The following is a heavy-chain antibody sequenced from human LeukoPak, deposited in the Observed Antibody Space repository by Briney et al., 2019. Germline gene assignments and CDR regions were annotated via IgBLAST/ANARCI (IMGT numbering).Heavy chain of an antibody. CDR3: ARDARCSSTSCYFGGYFDY. D-gene: IGHD2-2*01. CDR1: GFIFSSYE. CDR2: IKQDGSEK. V-gene: IGHV3-7*01. J-gene: IGHJ4*02. Sequence: PGGSLRLSCAASGFIFSSYEMNWVRQAPRKGLEWVANIKQDGSEKYYVDSVKGRFTISRDNAKNSLYLQMNSLRAEDTAVYYCARDARCSSTSCYFGGYFDYWGQGTLVTVSS.